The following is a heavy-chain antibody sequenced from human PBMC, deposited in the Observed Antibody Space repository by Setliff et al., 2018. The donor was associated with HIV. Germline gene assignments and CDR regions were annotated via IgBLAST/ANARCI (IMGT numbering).Heavy chain of an antibody. CDR2: INAGTGDT. D-gene: IGHD3-10*01. CDR1: GYAFFSYA. V-gene: IGHV1-3*01. CDR3: ARDGFYYGPGGFHNGGLDY. Sequence: GASVKVSCKTSGYAFFSYAVHWVRQAPGQSFEWMGWINAGTGDTQYSQKFQGRVTMTRNTSISTAYMELSSLRSEDTAVYYCARDGFYYGPGGFHNGGLDYWGQGTPVTVSS. J-gene: IGHJ4*02.